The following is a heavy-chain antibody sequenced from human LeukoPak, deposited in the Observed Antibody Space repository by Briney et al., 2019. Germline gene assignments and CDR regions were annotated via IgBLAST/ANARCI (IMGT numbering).Heavy chain of an antibody. CDR1: GGSISSGGYS. V-gene: IGHV4-30-2*01. CDR3: ARVGSSPGLFDY. D-gene: IGHD6-13*01. CDR2: IYHSGST. Sequence: SETLSLTCAVSGGSISSGGYSWSWIPQPPGKGLEWIGYIYHSGSTYYNPSLKSRVTISVDRSKNQFSLKLSSVTAADTAVYYCARVGSSPGLFDYWGQGTLVTVSS. J-gene: IGHJ4*02.